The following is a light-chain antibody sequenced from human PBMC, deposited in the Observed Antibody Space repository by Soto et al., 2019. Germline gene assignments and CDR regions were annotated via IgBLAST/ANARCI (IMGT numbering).Light chain of an antibody. V-gene: IGLV2-23*02. Sequence: QSVLTQPASVSGSPGQPITISCTGTSSDVGIYNLVSWYQHFPGKAPKLMIYEVNKRPSGVSNRFSGSKSGSTASLTISGLQADDEADYYCCSYTRSGSFIFGTGTKVTVL. CDR2: EVN. J-gene: IGLJ1*01. CDR1: SSDVGIYNL. CDR3: CSYTRSGSFI.